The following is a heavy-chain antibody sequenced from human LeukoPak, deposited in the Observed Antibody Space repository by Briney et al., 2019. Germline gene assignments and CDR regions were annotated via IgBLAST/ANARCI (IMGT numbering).Heavy chain of an antibody. J-gene: IGHJ4*02. CDR2: LSGSGGST. Sequence: GGSLRLSCAASGFTFSNHAMSWVRQAPGKGLEWVSALSGSGGSTYYADSVKGRFTISRDNSKNTLYLQLNSLRAEDTAVYYCAALSGYSYGLDYWGQGTLVTVSS. CDR3: AALSGYSYGLDY. V-gene: IGHV3-23*01. CDR1: GFTFSNHA. D-gene: IGHD5-18*01.